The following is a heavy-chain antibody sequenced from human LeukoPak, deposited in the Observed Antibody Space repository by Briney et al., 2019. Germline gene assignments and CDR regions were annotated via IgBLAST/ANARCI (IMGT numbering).Heavy chain of an antibody. D-gene: IGHD3-10*01. V-gene: IGHV3-48*04. CDR1: GFTFSSYS. CDR3: ARELGVNWFDP. Sequence: GGSLRLSCAASGFTFSSYSMNWVRQAPGKGLEWVSYISSSSSTIYYADSVKGRFTISRDNAKNSLYLQKNSLRAEDTAVYYCARELGVNWFDPWGQGTLVTVSS. CDR2: ISSSSSTI. J-gene: IGHJ5*02.